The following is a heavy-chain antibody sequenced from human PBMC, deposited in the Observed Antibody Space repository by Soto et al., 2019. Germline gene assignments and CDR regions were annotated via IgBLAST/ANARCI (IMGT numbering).Heavy chain of an antibody. CDR1: GGSISSYY. CDR2: IYYSGST. Sequence: SETLSLTCTVSGGSISSYYWSWIRQPPGKGLEWIGYIYYSGSTNYNPSLKSRVTISVDTSKNQFSLKLSSVTAADTAVYYCARRGCSSTSCYDAFDIWGQGTMVTVSS. V-gene: IGHV4-59*08. J-gene: IGHJ3*02. D-gene: IGHD2-2*01. CDR3: ARRGCSSTSCYDAFDI.